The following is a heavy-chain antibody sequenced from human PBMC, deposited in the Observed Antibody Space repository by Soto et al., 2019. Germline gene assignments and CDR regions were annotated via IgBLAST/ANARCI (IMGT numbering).Heavy chain of an antibody. CDR1: GGSFSGYY. CDR3: ARGGYSGYAH. J-gene: IGHJ4*02. V-gene: IGHV4-34*01. CDR2: GNHSGIT. Sequence: QVQLQQWGAGLLKPSETLSLTCAVYGGSFSGYYWSWIRQPPGKGLEWIGEGNHSGITNYNPSLKGRVTIAVDTSKNQSFLKLSSITAADTAVYYCARGGYSGYAHWGQGSLVTVSS. D-gene: IGHD5-12*01.